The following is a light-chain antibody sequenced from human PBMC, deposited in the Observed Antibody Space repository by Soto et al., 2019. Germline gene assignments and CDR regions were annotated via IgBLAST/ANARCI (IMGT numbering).Light chain of an antibody. J-gene: IGLJ3*02. CDR1: TSDIGSNT. V-gene: IGLV1-44*01. CDR3: EAWDDSLSGPV. CDR2: ANN. Sequence: QSVLTQPPSASGTPGQKITISCSGSTSDIGSNTVNWYQQVPGTAPKLLIYANNQRPSGVPDRFSGSKSGTSASLAISGLQSEDEVDYYCEAWDDSLSGPVFGGGTKVTVL.